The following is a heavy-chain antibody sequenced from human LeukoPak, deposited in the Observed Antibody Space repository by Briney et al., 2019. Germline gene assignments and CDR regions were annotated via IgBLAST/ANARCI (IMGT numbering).Heavy chain of an antibody. J-gene: IGHJ4*02. V-gene: IGHV4-39*01. D-gene: IGHD6-6*01. CDR1: GGSISSSSYY. CDR2: IYYSGST. Sequence: KPSETLSLTCTVSGGSISSSSYYWGWIRQPPGKGLEWIGSIYYSGSTYYNPSLKSRVTISVDTSKNQFSLKLSSVTAADTAVYYCATLHRVVQPYFDYWGQGTLVTVSS. CDR3: ATLHRVVQPYFDY.